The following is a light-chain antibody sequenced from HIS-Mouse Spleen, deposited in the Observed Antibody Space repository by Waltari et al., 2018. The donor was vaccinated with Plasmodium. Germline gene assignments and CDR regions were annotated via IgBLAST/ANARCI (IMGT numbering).Light chain of an antibody. CDR3: QQYNNWPAWT. V-gene: IGKV3-15*01. Sequence: EIVMTQSPATLSVSPGERATLSCRASQRVSSNLAVYQQKPGQAPRLLIYGASTRTTGSPARFSGSGSGTEFTLTISSLQSEDFAVYYCQQYNNWPAWTFGQGTKVEIK. CDR2: GAS. CDR1: QRVSSN. J-gene: IGKJ1*01.